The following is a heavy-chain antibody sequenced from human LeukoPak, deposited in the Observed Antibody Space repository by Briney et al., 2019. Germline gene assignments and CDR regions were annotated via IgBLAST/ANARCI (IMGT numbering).Heavy chain of an antibody. V-gene: IGHV5-51*01. Sequence: GESLKISCKGSGYSFSNYWIGWVRQMPGKGLEWMGIIYPGDSDTRYSPSFEGQINISADKSISTAYMQWSSLKASDTAMYYCARHLRSGSYPYYFDYWGQGTLVTVSS. D-gene: IGHD1-26*01. CDR3: ARHLRSGSYPYYFDY. J-gene: IGHJ4*02. CDR1: GYSFSNYW. CDR2: IYPGDSDT.